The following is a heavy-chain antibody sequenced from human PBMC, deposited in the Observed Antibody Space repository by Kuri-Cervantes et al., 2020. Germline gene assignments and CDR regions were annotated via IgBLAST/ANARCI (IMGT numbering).Heavy chain of an antibody. CDR3: ARSYVAAAGIGGYYYGMDV. J-gene: IGHJ6*02. CDR2: IGTAGDT. CDR1: GITFSSYA. V-gene: IGHV3-13*01. Sequence: GASLKIFCAASGITFSSYAMHWVRQAPGKGLEWVSAIGTAGDTYYPGSVKGRFTISRENAKNSLYLQMNSLRAGDTAVYYCARSYVAAAGIGGYYYGMDVWGQGTTVTFSS. D-gene: IGHD6-13*01.